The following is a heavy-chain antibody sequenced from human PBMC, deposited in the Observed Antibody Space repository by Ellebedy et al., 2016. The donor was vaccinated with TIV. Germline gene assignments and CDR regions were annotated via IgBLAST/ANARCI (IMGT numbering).Heavy chain of an antibody. Sequence: GESLKISXAASGFTFSSYAMHWVRQAPGKGLEWVAVISYDGSNKYYADSVKGRFTISRDNSKNTLYLQMNSLRAEDTAVYYCARAGDGGYEPYYYDSWSDPWGQGTLVTVSS. CDR1: GFTFSSYA. V-gene: IGHV3-30-3*01. D-gene: IGHD3-22*01. CDR3: ARAGDGGYEPYYYDSWSDP. CDR2: ISYDGSNK. J-gene: IGHJ5*02.